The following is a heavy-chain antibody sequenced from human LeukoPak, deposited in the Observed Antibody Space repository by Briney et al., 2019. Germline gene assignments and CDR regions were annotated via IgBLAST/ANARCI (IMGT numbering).Heavy chain of an antibody. D-gene: IGHD1-26*01. CDR1: RFTFSSYS. V-gene: IGHV3-21*01. J-gene: IGHJ3*02. CDR3: ARDPTSSWETAFDI. CDR2: ISSSSSYI. Sequence: GGTLRLSCAASRFTFSSYSMNWVRQAPGKGLEWVSSISSSSSYIYYADSVKGRFTISRDNAKNSLYLQMNSLRAEDTAVYYCARDPTSSWETAFDIWGQGTMVTVSS.